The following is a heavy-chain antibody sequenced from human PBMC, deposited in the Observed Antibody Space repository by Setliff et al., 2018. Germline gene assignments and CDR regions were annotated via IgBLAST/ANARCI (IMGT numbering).Heavy chain of an antibody. J-gene: IGHJ4*02. D-gene: IGHD3-3*01. CDR1: GGSISSSSYY. CDR2: IYYSGST. CDR3: ASRTTYYNFWSGYYLY. Sequence: SETLSLTCTVSGGSISSSSYYWGWIRQPPGKGLEWIGSIYYSGSTYYNPSLKSRVTISVDTSKNQFSLKLSSVTAADTAVYYCASRTTYYNFWSGYYLYWGQGTLVTVSS. V-gene: IGHV4-39*07.